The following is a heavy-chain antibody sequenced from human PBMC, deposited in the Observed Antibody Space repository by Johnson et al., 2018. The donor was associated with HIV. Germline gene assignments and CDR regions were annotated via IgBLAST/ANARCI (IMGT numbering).Heavy chain of an antibody. V-gene: IGHV3-30*14. J-gene: IGHJ3*02. CDR3: ARDDDAFDI. CDR2: ISYDGSNK. Sequence: QVQLVESGGGVVQPGRSLRLSCAASGFTFSSYAMHWVRQAPGKGLEWVAVISYDGSNKYYAESVKGRFTISRDNSKNTLYLQMNSLRAEDTAVYYCARDDDAFDIWGQGTMVTVSS. CDR1: GFTFSSYA.